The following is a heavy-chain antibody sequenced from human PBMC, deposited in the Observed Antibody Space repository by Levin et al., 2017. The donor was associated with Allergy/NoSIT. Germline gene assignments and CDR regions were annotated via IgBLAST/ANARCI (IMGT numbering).Heavy chain of an antibody. J-gene: IGHJ4*02. V-gene: IGHV3-23*01. CDR1: GFALSGFA. CDR3: AKTQGLSGRSFGD. D-gene: IGHD1-26*01. Sequence: GGSLRLSCAASGFALSGFAMSWVRQAPGQGLGWVSAISDSGAHTYYADSVRGRFTISRDNSRNTLFLQMNTLGAEDTAVYYCAKTQGLSGRSFGDWGQGTLVTVSS. CDR2: ISDSGAHT.